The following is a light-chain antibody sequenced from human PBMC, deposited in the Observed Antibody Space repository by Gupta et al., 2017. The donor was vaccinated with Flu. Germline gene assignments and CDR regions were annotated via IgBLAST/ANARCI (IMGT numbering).Light chain of an antibody. CDR1: SSGVGGYTY. Sequence: SITLSCTGSSSGVGGYTYVSWYQQHPGKAPTVMISDVSSRRTSIYVRFSGSKSGNPASLTNSGLHMEDEADYYCSSYTSSNTLVFGTGTKLTVL. J-gene: IGLJ2*01. CDR2: DVS. V-gene: IGLV2-14*01. CDR3: SSYTSSNTLV.